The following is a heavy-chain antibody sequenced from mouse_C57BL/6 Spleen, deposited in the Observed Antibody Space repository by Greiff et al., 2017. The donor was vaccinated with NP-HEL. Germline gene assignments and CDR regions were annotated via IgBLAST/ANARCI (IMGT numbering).Heavy chain of an antibody. V-gene: IGHV10-1*01. CDR1: GFSFNTYA. Sequence: EVQLVESGGGLVQPKGSLKLSCAASGFSFNTYAMNWVRQAPGKGFEWVARIRSKSNNYATYYADSVKDRFTISRDDSESMLYLQMNNLKTEDTAMYYCVRNYGSFYAMDYWGQGTSVTVSS. J-gene: IGHJ4*01. CDR2: IRSKSNNYAT. CDR3: VRNYGSFYAMDY. D-gene: IGHD1-1*01.